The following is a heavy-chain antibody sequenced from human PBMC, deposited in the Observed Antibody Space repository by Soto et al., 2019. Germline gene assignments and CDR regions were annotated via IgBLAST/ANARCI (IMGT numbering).Heavy chain of an antibody. J-gene: IGHJ4*02. CDR2: IYYSGST. V-gene: IGHV4-39*01. CDR1: GGSISSYY. Sequence: SETLSLTCTVSGGSISSYYWGWIRQPPGKGLEWIGSIYYSGSTYYNPSLKSRVTISVDTSKNQFSLKLSSVTAADTAVYYCARHQAERWPRVGAADYWGQGTLVTVSS. CDR3: ARHQAERWPRVGAADY. D-gene: IGHD5-12*01.